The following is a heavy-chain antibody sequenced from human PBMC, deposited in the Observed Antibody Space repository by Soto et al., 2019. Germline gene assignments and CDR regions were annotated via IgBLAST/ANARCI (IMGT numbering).Heavy chain of an antibody. D-gene: IGHD5-18*01. J-gene: IGHJ4*02. CDR2: IWYAGSNK. V-gene: IGHV3-33*01. Sequence: QVQRLESGGGVVQPGRSLRLSCAASVFTFSSYGMHWVRQAPGKGLEWVAVIWYAGSNKYYADSVKGRFTISRDNSKNTPYLQMNSLRADDTAVYYCARWDTAMATYYVYYWGQGTLVTVSS. CDR3: ARWDTAMATYYVYY. CDR1: VFTFSSYG.